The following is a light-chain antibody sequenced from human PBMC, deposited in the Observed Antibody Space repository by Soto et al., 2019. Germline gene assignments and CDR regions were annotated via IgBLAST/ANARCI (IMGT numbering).Light chain of an antibody. CDR1: QSVSSY. CDR3: QQYNNWPIT. CDR2: GAS. V-gene: IGKV3-15*01. J-gene: IGKJ5*01. Sequence: DIVMTQSPATLSLSPGERATLSCRASQSVSSYLAWYQQKPGQAPRLLIYGASTRATGLPARFSGSGSGTEFTLTISSLQSEDFAVYYCQQYNNWPITFGQGTRLEIK.